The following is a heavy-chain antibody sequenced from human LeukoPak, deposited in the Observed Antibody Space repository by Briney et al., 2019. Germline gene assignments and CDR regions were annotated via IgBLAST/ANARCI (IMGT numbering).Heavy chain of an antibody. CDR3: ARYRNVLVPLVEYFDY. D-gene: IGHD2-8*02. Sequence: AGGSLRLSCAASGFTFDDYGMSWVRHAPGKGLEWVSAINWNGGSTGYADSVKGRFTISRDNTKNTLYLQMNSPRAEDTAVYYCARYRNVLVPLVEYFDYWGQGPLVTVSS. V-gene: IGHV3-20*04. CDR1: GFTFDDYG. J-gene: IGHJ4*02. CDR2: INWNGGST.